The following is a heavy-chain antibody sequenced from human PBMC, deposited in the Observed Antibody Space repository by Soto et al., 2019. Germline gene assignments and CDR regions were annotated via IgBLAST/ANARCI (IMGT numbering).Heavy chain of an antibody. CDR2: ISGSGGST. Sequence: GSLRLSCAASGFTFSSYAMSWVRQAPGKGLEWVSAISGSGGSTYYADSVKGRFTISRDNSKNTLYLQMNSLRAEDTAVYYCAKKLSHKDSSSWSDYYYYYGMDVWGQGTTVTVSS. D-gene: IGHD6-13*01. CDR1: GFTFSSYA. V-gene: IGHV3-23*01. CDR3: AKKLSHKDSSSWSDYYYYYGMDV. J-gene: IGHJ6*02.